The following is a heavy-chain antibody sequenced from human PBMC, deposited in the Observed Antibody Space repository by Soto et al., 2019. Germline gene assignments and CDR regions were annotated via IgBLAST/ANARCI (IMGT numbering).Heavy chain of an antibody. J-gene: IGHJ6*02. V-gene: IGHV4-61*01. CDR3: AREGTVYASWHYYGSGDPYYYYGMDV. CDR2: IYYSGST. CDR1: GGSVSSGSYY. Sequence: PSETLSLTCTVSGGSVSSGSYYWSWIRQPPGKGLEWIGYIYYSGSTNYNPSLKSRATISVDTSKNQFSLKLSSVTAADTAVYYCAREGTVYASWHYYGSGDPYYYYGMDVWGQGTTVTVSS. D-gene: IGHD3-10*01.